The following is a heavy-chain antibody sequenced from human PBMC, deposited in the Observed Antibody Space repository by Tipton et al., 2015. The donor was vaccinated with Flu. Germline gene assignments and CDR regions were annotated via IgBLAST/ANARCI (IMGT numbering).Heavy chain of an antibody. D-gene: IGHD2-2*01. CDR3: GRAIGGSSSH. J-gene: IGHJ4*02. Sequence: SLRLSCAASGFTFRTNGMHWVRQAPDKGLEWVAHIRSDETTEYADSVKGRFTISRDNSKDMLYLQMNSLRAEDTAVYYCGRAIGGSSSHWGQGTLVAVSS. V-gene: IGHV3-30*02. CDR2: IRSDETTE. CDR1: GFTFRTNG.